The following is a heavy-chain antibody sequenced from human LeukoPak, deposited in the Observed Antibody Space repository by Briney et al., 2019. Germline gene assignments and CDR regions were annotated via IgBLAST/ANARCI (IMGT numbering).Heavy chain of an antibody. V-gene: IGHV4-30-4*07. CDR1: GASISSGGYS. J-gene: IGHJ6*03. CDR2: IYDSGIA. Sequence: SETLSLTCVVSGASISSGGYSWSWIRQPPGKGLEWIGYIYDSGIAFYNPSLKSRVTMAVATSKNHFFLNLRSVPAADTAVYYCARRGGDMPARGFMDVWGKGTTVTVSS. CDR3: ARRGGDMPARGFMDV. D-gene: IGHD3-16*01.